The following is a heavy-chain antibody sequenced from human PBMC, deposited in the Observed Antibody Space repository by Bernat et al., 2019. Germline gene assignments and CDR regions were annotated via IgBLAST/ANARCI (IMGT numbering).Heavy chain of an antibody. V-gene: IGHV3-23*01. CDR2: ISGSGGST. Sequence: EVQLLESGGGLVQPGGSLRLSCAASGFTFSSYAMSWVRQAPGKGLEWVSAISGSGGSTYYADSVKGRFTISRDNSKNTLYLQMNSLRAEDTAVYYCAKDIAGVLLWCGEGPSYFDYWGQGTLVTVSS. J-gene: IGHJ4*02. D-gene: IGHD3-10*01. CDR1: GFTFSSYA. CDR3: AKDIAGVLLWCGEGPSYFDY.